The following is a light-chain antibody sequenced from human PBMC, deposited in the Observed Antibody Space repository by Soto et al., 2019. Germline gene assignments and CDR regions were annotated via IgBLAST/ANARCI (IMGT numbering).Light chain of an antibody. CDR1: HSNIGAHYD. CDR3: QSYDSLRACV. Sequence: QSVLTQPPSVSGAPGQRVTISCTGSHSNIGAHYDVHWYQQLPGTAPKLLIYRNTNRPSGVPDRFSGSKSGTSASLTITGLQAEDEAVYYCQSYDSLRACVFGGGTQLTVL. CDR2: RNT. J-gene: IGLJ3*02. V-gene: IGLV1-40*01.